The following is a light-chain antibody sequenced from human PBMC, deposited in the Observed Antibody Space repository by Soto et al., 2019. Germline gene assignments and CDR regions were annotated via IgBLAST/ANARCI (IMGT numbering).Light chain of an antibody. V-gene: IGLV2-14*01. CDR1: GSGVGAYDF. J-gene: IGLJ2*01. Sequence: QSALTQPASVSGSPGQSITISCAGTGSGVGAYDFVSWYQQHPGKAPGLMIYDVTKRPSGVSNRFSGSKSGNTASLTISGLQAEDETDYYCSSYTTTSTVLFGGGTKLTVL. CDR2: DVT. CDR3: SSYTTTSTVL.